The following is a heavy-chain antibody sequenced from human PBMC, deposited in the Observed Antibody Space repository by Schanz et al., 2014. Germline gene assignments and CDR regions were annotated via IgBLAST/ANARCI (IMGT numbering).Heavy chain of an antibody. V-gene: IGHV3-21*04. J-gene: IGHJ4*02. Sequence: EVQLVESGGGLIQPGGSLRLSCAASGFGFSSYSMNWVRQAPGKGLEWVSFVHPGGSTYYPDSVKGRFTISRDNAKNSLYLQMNSLRAEDTALYYCTKDKSQIAVAGLFDLWGQGTRVTVSS. D-gene: IGHD6-19*01. CDR1: GFGFSSYS. CDR3: TKDKSQIAVAGLFDL. CDR2: VHPGGST.